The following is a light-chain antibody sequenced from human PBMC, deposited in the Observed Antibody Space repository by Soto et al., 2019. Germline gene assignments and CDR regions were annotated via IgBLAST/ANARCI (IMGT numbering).Light chain of an antibody. V-gene: IGKV3-20*01. CDR1: QSVSSSY. Sequence: EIVLTQSPDILSLSPGERVTLSCRASQSVSSSYIAWYQQSPGQAPRLLIYGASNRATGIPDRFSGSGSGTDFTLTISRLEPEDFAVYFCQQYGVAPYTFGQGTKVDI. CDR3: QQYGVAPYT. CDR2: GAS. J-gene: IGKJ2*01.